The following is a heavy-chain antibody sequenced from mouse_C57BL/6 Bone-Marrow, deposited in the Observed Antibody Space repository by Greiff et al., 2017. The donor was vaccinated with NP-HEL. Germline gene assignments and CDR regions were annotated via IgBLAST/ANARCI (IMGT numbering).Heavy chain of an antibody. CDR3: AREAYYSNPFAY. CDR2: IHPHSGST. CDR1: GYTFTSYW. Sequence: QVQLQQPGAELVKPGASVKLSCKASGYTFTSYWMHWVKQRPGQGLEWIGMIHPHSGSTNYNEKFKSKATLTVDKSSSTAYMQLSSLTSEDSAVYYCAREAYYSNPFAYWGQGTLVTVSA. D-gene: IGHD2-5*01. V-gene: IGHV1-64*01. J-gene: IGHJ3*01.